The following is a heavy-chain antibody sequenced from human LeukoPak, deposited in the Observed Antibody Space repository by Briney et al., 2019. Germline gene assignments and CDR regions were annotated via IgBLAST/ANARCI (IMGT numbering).Heavy chain of an antibody. J-gene: IGHJ3*02. CDR3: ARDEESRRDAFDI. CDR2: INPNSGGT. Sequence: ASVKVSCKASGYTFTGYNIHWVRQAPGQGLEWMGWINPNSGGTNYAQKFQGRVTMTRDTSISTAYMELSRLRSDDTAVYYCARDEESRRDAFDIWGQGTMVTVSS. V-gene: IGHV1-2*02. CDR1: GYTFTGYN.